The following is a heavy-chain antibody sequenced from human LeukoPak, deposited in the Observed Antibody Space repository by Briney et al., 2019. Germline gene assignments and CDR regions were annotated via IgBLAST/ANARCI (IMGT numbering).Heavy chain of an antibody. V-gene: IGHV4-59*02. CDR3: AVLGNYALDY. CDR1: VYSVSSYY. CDR2: IYHSGST. Sequence: SETLSLTCTVSVYSVSSYYWSWIRQPPGKGLEWIVYIYHSGSTNYNPSLKSRVTTSVDTSRTQFSLNLSSVTAADTAVYYCAVLGNYALDYWGQGTLVTVSS. D-gene: IGHD3-16*01. J-gene: IGHJ4*02.